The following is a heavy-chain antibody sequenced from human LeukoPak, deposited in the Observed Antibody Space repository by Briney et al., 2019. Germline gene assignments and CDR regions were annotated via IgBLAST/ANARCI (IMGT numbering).Heavy chain of an antibody. CDR3: VRSVVVVAATPTHFDL. J-gene: IGHJ2*01. V-gene: IGHV3-7*03. D-gene: IGHD2-15*01. CDR1: GFTFSSYW. CDR2: IKQDGSEK. Sequence: PGGSLRLSCAASGFTFSSYWMSWVRQAPGKGLEWVANIKQDGSEKYYVDSVKGRFTISRDNARNALYLQMDGLRRDDTALYYCVRSVVVVAATPTHFDLWGRGTQVIVSS.